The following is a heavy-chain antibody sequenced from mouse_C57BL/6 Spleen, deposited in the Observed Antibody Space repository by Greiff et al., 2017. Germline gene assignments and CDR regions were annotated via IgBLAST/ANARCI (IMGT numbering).Heavy chain of an antibody. J-gene: IGHJ4*01. CDR2: INYDGSST. V-gene: IGHV5-16*01. CDR3: ARDNYDDGFDAMDY. CDR1: GFTFSDSY. Sequence: EVHLVESERGLVQPGSSMKLSCTASGFTFSDSYMAWVRQVPEKGLEWVAHINYDGSSTYYLDSLKSRFIISRDNAKSILYLQMSSLKSEDTATSYCARDNYDDGFDAMDYWGQGTSVTVSS. D-gene: IGHD1-1*01.